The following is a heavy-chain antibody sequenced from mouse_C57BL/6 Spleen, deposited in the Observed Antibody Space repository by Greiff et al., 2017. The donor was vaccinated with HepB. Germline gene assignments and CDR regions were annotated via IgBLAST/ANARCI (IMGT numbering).Heavy chain of an antibody. V-gene: IGHV1-52*01. CDR1: GYTFTSYW. CDR3: ARDYGYDAYYFDY. D-gene: IGHD2-2*01. CDR2: IDPSDSET. J-gene: IGHJ2*01. Sequence: QVQLKESGAELVRPGSSVKLSCKASGYTFTSYWMHWVKQRPIQGLEWIGNIDPSDSETHYNQKFKDKATLTVDKSSSTAYMQLSSLTSEDSAVYYCARDYGYDAYYFDYWGQGTTLTVSS.